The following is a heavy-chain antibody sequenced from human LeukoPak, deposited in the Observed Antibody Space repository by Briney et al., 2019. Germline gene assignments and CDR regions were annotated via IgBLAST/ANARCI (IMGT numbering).Heavy chain of an antibody. CDR1: GGSISSYY. Sequence: SETLSLTCTVSGGSISSYYWSWIRQPPGKGLEWLGYIYYSGSTNYNPSLKSRVTISVDTSKNQFSLKLSSVTAADTAVYYCARYSDGYLYYFDYWGQGTLVTVSS. J-gene: IGHJ4*02. CDR3: ARYSDGYLYYFDY. D-gene: IGHD5-24*01. CDR2: IYYSGST. V-gene: IGHV4-59*01.